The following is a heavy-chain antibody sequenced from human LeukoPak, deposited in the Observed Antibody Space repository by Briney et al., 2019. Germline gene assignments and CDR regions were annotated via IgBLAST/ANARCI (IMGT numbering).Heavy chain of an antibody. D-gene: IGHD3-3*01. V-gene: IGHV1-18*01. J-gene: IGHJ5*02. Sequence: ASVKVSCKASGYTFTSYGISWVRQAPGQGLEWMGWISAYNGNTNYAQKLQGRVTMTTDTSTSTACMELRSLRSDDTAVYYCARGAFYDFWSGYFRWSNWFDPWGQGTLVTVSS. CDR2: ISAYNGNT. CDR3: ARGAFYDFWSGYFRWSNWFDP. CDR1: GYTFTSYG.